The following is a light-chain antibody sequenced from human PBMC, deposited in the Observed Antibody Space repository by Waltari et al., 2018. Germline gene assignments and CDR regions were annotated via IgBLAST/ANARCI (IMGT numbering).Light chain of an antibody. CDR1: ALPKQY. J-gene: IGLJ2*01. V-gene: IGLV3-25*03. CDR2: HDT. CDR3: QSSDTTVV. Sequence: SYELTQPPSVSVSPGQTAKITCSGHALPKQYVHWYQQKPGQAPILIIYHDTERPSRIFEGFSGSSSGTTATLTISGVQAEDEAVYYCQSSDTTVVFGGGTKLTVL.